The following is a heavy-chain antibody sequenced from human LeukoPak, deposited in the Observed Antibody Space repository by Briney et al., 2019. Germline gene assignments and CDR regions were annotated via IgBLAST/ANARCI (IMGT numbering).Heavy chain of an antibody. Sequence: SETLSLTCAVSGVSISSNLWWTWVRQPPGKGLEWIAEIHHSGSINYNPSLKSRVTISVDKAKNQFSLKLSSVTAADTAVYYCARRAQSYYYDSSGYYWAPRDRYYYYYYMDVWGKGTTVTVSS. D-gene: IGHD3-22*01. CDR1: GVSISSNLW. CDR2: IHHSGSI. V-gene: IGHV4-4*02. J-gene: IGHJ6*03. CDR3: ARRAQSYYYDSSGYYWAPRDRYYYYYYMDV.